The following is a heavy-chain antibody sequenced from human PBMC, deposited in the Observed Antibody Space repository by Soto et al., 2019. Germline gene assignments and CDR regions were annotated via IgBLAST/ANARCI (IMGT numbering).Heavy chain of an antibody. D-gene: IGHD4-4*01. V-gene: IGHV1-69*06. CDR3: TRLRERGTVTWGSDH. CDR2: IIPISGAS. Sequence: SVKVSCKASGGTFSNYAINWVRQAPGQRLEWIGGIIPISGASSYSQKFQGRVTVTADRSTSTAYVELIRLNSDDTAVYFCTRLRERGTVTWGSDHWGLGTLVTV. CDR1: GGTFSNYA. J-gene: IGHJ4*02.